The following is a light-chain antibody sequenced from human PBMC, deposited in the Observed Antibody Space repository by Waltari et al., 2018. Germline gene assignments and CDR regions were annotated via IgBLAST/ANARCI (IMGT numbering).Light chain of an antibody. CDR1: SPHVGAYDY. CDR3: NSFTTSFTFV. J-gene: IGLJ1*01. CDR2: DVN. Sequence: QSALAQPASVSGSPGQLITISCPGTSPHVGAYDYVSWYQQHPGKAPRLIIYDVNHRPSGLPDRFSGSKSGNTASLSISGLQAEDEADYYCNSFTTSFTFVFGTGTKVTVL. V-gene: IGLV2-14*03.